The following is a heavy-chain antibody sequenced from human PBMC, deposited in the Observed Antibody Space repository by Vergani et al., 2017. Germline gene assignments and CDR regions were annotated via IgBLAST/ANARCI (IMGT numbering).Heavy chain of an antibody. CDR1: GFSIDNGYY. Sequence: QVQLQESGPGLVKPSETLSLTCAGPGFSIDNGYYWDWSRQPPGKGMEWIGSIYRTGRTHFNPSLKSRVTISVDPPNNHFSLRLNSLTAADTAVYYCARLYGGDSSGGKYFDYWGQGTLVTVSS. CDR3: ARLYGGDSSGGKYFDY. J-gene: IGHJ4*02. CDR2: IYRTGRT. D-gene: IGHD3-22*01. V-gene: IGHV4-38-2*01.